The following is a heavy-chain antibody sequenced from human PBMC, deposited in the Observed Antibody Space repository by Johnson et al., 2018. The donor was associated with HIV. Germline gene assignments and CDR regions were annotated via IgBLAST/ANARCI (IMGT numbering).Heavy chain of an antibody. J-gene: IGHJ3*02. Sequence: QMQLVESGGGVVQPGRSLTLSCAASQFNFANYGMHWVRQAPGKGLEWVASISNDGTKKYHAESVWDRFSISNDNSKNTLYLQMNSLTTEDTAVYYCARVLESKVAAGSWAFDIWGQGTVVTVSS. V-gene: IGHV3-30*03. CDR1: QFNFANYG. CDR3: ARVLESKVAAGSWAFDI. CDR2: ISNDGTKK. D-gene: IGHD6-13*01.